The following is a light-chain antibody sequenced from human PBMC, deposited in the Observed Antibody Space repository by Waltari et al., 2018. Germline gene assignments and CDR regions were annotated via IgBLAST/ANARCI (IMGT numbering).Light chain of an antibody. CDR3: SSYTTTSSWV. CDR1: SGDIGNYKF. Sequence: QSALTQPASVSGSPGQSITISCTGTSGDIGNYKFVSWYQQELGSAPKLIVYDVSQRPSGVSNRFSGSKSGNTASLTSSGLQAEDEADYYCSSYTTTSSWVFGGGTKLTVL. V-gene: IGLV2-14*01. J-gene: IGLJ3*02. CDR2: DVS.